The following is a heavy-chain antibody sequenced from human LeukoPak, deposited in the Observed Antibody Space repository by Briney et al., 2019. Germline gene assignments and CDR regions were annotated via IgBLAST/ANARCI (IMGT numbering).Heavy chain of an antibody. V-gene: IGHV3-48*03. CDR1: GFSFSSFE. Sequence: HTGGSLRLSCAASGFSFSSFEMNWVRQAPGKGLEWVSYISSSGSTIYYADSVKGRFTISRDNAKNSLYLQMNSLRAEDTAVYYCARDTYYGSGRYDYWGQGTLVAVSS. CDR2: ISSSGSTI. CDR3: ARDTYYGSGRYDY. J-gene: IGHJ4*02. D-gene: IGHD3-10*01.